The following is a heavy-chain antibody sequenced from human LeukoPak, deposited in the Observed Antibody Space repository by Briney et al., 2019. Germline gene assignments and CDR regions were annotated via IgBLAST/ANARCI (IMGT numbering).Heavy chain of an antibody. CDR1: GFTFNNAW. CDR3: VRTLSNFDS. J-gene: IGHJ4*02. D-gene: IGHD1-7*01. V-gene: IGHV3-23*01. Sequence: GGSLRLSCAASGFTFNNAWMSWVRQAPAKGLEWVSSITGSGGSTFYRDSVQGRFTISRDNSNNTLYLQMNSLRAEDTAIYYCVRTLSNFDSWGQGTLVTVSS. CDR2: ITGSGGST.